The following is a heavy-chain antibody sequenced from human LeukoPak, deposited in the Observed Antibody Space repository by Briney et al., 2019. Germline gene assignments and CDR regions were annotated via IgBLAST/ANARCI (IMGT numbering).Heavy chain of an antibody. Sequence: ASVKVSCKASGYTFTGYYMHWVRQAPGQGLEWMGWINPNSGGTNYAQKFQGRVTMTRDTSISTAYMELSRLRSDDTAVYYCARVRRNVVAPADAFENWGQGTMVTVSS. CDR1: GYTFTGYY. V-gene: IGHV1-2*02. D-gene: IGHD2-2*01. J-gene: IGHJ3*02. CDR2: INPNSGGT. CDR3: ARVRRNVVAPADAFEN.